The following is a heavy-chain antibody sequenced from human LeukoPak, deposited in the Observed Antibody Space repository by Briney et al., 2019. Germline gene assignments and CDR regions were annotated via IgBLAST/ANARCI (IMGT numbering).Heavy chain of an antibody. V-gene: IGHV4-39*07. J-gene: IGHJ3*02. CDR3: ARGRRVVVVAAQSGAFDI. CDR2: INHSGST. D-gene: IGHD2-15*01. Sequence: SETLSLTRTVSGGSISSGDYYWSWIRQPPGKGLEWIGEINHSGSTNYNPSLKSRVTISVDTSKNQFSLKLSSVTAADTAVYYCARGRRVVVVAAQSGAFDIWGQGTMVTVSS. CDR1: GGSISSGDYY.